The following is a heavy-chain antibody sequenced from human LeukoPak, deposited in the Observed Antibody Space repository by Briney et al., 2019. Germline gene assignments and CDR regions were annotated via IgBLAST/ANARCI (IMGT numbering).Heavy chain of an antibody. CDR1: GFTFSSYW. V-gene: IGHV3-21*01. D-gene: IGHD6-19*01. Sequence: GGSLRLSCAASGFTFSSYWMSWVRQAPGKGLEWVSSISSSSSYIYYADSVKGRFTISRDNAKNSLYLQMNSLRAEDTAVYYCARGTRVAGRTPFDYWGQGTLVTVSS. J-gene: IGHJ4*02. CDR2: ISSSSSYI. CDR3: ARGTRVAGRTPFDY.